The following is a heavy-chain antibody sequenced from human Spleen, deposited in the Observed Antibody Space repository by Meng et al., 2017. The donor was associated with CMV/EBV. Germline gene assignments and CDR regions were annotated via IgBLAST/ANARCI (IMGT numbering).Heavy chain of an antibody. CDR1: GFIFSNYA. J-gene: IGHJ5*02. CDR3: SRGRELGLPAEGYWFDP. V-gene: IGHV3-30-3*01. CDR2: LSNDGNNK. D-gene: IGHD1-26*01. Sequence: GGSLRLSCAASGFIFSNYAMHWVRQAPGKGLEWLSLLSNDGNNKYYADSVKGRFNISRDNSKNTLYLLMHSLRAEDTAVYYCSRGRELGLPAEGYWFDPWGQGTLVTVSS.